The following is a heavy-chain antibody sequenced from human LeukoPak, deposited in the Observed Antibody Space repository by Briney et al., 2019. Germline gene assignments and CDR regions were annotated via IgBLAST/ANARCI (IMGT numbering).Heavy chain of an antibody. CDR3: AKVDDSSGYYYPYYFDY. V-gene: IGHV3-23*01. Sequence: PGGSLRLSCAASGFTFSSYAMSWVRQAPGKGLEWVSAISGSGGSTYYADSVKGRFTISRDNSKNTLYLQMNSLRAEDTAVYYCAKVDDSSGYYYPYYFDYWGQGTLVTVSS. CDR1: GFTFSSYA. CDR2: ISGSGGST. D-gene: IGHD3-22*01. J-gene: IGHJ4*02.